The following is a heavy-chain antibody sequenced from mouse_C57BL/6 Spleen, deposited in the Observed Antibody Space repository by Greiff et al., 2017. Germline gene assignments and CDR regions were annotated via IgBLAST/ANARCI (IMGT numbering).Heavy chain of an antibody. D-gene: IGHD3-3*01. V-gene: IGHV5-6*02. Sequence: DVHLVESGGDLVKPGGSLKLSCAASGFTFSSYGMSWVRQTPDKRLEWVATISSGGSYTYYPDSVKGRFTISRDNAKNTLYLQMSRLKSEDTAMYYCARRLGNYFGCWGQGTTLTVST. CDR3: ARRLGNYFGC. CDR2: ISSGGSYT. CDR1: GFTFSSYG. J-gene: IGHJ2*01.